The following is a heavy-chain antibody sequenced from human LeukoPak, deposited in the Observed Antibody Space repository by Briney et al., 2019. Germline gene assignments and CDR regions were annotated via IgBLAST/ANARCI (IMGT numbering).Heavy chain of an antibody. CDR3: ARGIGGSYYVGYYFDY. V-gene: IGHV1-46*01. CDR2: INPSGGST. Sequence: ASVKVSCKASGYTFTSYYMHWVRQAPGQGLEWMGIINPSGGSTSYAQKFQGRVTMTRDTSTSTVYMELSSLGSEDTAVYYCARGIGGSYYVGYYFDYWGQGTLVTVSS. J-gene: IGHJ4*02. CDR1: GYTFTSYY. D-gene: IGHD1-26*01.